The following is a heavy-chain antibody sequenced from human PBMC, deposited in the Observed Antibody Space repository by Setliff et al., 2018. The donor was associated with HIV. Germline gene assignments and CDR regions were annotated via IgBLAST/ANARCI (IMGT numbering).Heavy chain of an antibody. CDR1: GASISSYNSY. CDR3: ARHRDPPGSSWIYYYYFMDL. Sequence: SQTLSLTCAVYGASISSYNSYWGWIRQPPGKRREWLGSIYQSGSNSYNPSLSSRITISVDTTRNQVSLRLSSATAADTGVYYGARHRDPPGSSWIYYYYFMDLWGEGTTVTVSS. CDR2: IYQSGSN. V-gene: IGHV4-39*01. D-gene: IGHD6-13*01. J-gene: IGHJ6*03.